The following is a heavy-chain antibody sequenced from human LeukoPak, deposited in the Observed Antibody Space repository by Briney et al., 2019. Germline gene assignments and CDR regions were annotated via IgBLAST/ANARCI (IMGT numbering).Heavy chain of an antibody. CDR2: ISGSGGST. D-gene: IGHD3-10*01. Sequence: GGSLRLSCAASGFTFSSYAMRWVRQAPGKGLEWVSAISGSGGSTYYADSVKGRFTISRDNSKNTLYLQMNSLRAEDTAVYYCAKDQVHYYGSGSPFDYWGQGTLVTVSS. CDR1: GFTFSSYA. CDR3: AKDQVHYYGSGSPFDY. V-gene: IGHV3-23*01. J-gene: IGHJ4*02.